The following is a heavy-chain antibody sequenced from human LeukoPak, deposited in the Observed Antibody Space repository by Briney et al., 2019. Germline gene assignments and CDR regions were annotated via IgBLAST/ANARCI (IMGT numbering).Heavy chain of an antibody. J-gene: IGHJ4*02. Sequence: GGSLRLSCAASGFTFSGSAMNWVRQAPGKGLEWVSSFSASGGTTYYADSVKGRFTISRDNSKNTLSVQMNSLRAEDTAVYYCAKANYSGSYYFDSWGQGTLVTVSS. CDR2: FSASGGTT. CDR1: GFTFSGSA. D-gene: IGHD1-26*01. CDR3: AKANYSGSYYFDS. V-gene: IGHV3-23*01.